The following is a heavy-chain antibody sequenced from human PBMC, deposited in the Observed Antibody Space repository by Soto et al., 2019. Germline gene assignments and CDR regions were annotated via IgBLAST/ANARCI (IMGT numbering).Heavy chain of an antibody. V-gene: IGHV1-18*01. CDR1: GYTFTSYG. J-gene: IGHJ4*02. CDR3: ARDKGITMIVVAPFDY. CDR2: ISAYNGNT. D-gene: IGHD3-22*01. Sequence: ASVKVSCKASGYTFTSYGISWVRQAPGQGLEWMGWISAYNGNTNYAQKFQGRVTMTTDTSTSTAYMELRSLRSDDTAVYYCARDKGITMIVVAPFDYWGQGTLVTVSS.